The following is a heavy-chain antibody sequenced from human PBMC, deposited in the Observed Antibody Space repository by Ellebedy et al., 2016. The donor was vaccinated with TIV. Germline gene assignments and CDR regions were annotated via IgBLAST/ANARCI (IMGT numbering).Heavy chain of an antibody. CDR3: ATESYSSGGFDY. D-gene: IGHD6-19*01. Sequence: PGGSLRLSCAASGFTFRSYAMTWVRQALGKGLEWVAGIVGNGGNIYYADSVKGRFTISRDNSKNTLDLQMKSLRAEDTAVYYCATESYSSGGFDYWGQGTLVTVSS. CDR1: GFTFRSYA. CDR2: IVGNGGNI. V-gene: IGHV3-23*01. J-gene: IGHJ4*02.